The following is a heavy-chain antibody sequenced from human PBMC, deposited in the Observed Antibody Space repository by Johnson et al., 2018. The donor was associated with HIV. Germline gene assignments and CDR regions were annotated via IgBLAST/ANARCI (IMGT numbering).Heavy chain of an antibody. V-gene: IGHV3-73*01. CDR1: GFTVSTSY. D-gene: IGHD1-26*01. Sequence: VQLVESGGGLVQPGGSLRLSCAVSGFTVSTSYMTWVRQASGKGLEWVGRIRSKANSYATAYAASVKGRFTISRADSKNTGYLQMNSLKTEATAVYYCTRRVVGATTDDAFDIWGQGTMVTVSS. CDR2: IRSKANSYAT. J-gene: IGHJ3*02. CDR3: TRRVVGATTDDAFDI.